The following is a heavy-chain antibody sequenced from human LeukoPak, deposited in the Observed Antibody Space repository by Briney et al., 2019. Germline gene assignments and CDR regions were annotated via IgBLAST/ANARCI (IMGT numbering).Heavy chain of an antibody. J-gene: IGHJ6*02. V-gene: IGHV4-34*01. D-gene: IGHD5-12*01. Sequence: SETLSLTCAVYGGSFSGYYWTWIRQPPGKGLEWIGEINHSGSTNYNPSLKSRVTISVDTSKNQFSLKLSSVTAADTAVYYCARQHRVTTSSYYGMDVWGQGTTVTVSS. CDR1: GGSFSGYY. CDR2: INHSGST. CDR3: ARQHRVTTSSYYGMDV.